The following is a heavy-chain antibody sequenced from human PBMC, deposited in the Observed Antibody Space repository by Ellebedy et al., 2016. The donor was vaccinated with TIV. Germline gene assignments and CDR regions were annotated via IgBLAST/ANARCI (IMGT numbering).Heavy chain of an antibody. V-gene: IGHV3-33*01. Sequence: GGSLRLXXAASGFTFSRSGMHWVRQAPGKGLEWAAVIWYDGSNKYYADSVKGRFTISRDNSKNTLYLEMNSLRAEDTAVYYCVTWDGTMVKKWGQGTLVTVSS. CDR1: GFTFSRSG. D-gene: IGHD3-10*01. CDR2: IWYDGSNK. J-gene: IGHJ4*02. CDR3: VTWDGTMVKK.